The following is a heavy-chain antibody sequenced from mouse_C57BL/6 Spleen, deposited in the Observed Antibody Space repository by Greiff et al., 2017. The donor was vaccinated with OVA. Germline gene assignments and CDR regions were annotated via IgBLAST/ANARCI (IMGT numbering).Heavy chain of an antibody. Sequence: EVQLQQSVAELVRPGASVKLSCTASGFNIKNTYMHWVKQRPEQGLEWIGRIDPANGNTKYAPKFQGKATITADTSSNTAYLQLSSLTSEDTAIYYCARANYGSSYVPYYYAMDYWGQGTSVTVSS. CDR3: ARANYGSSYVPYYYAMDY. V-gene: IGHV14-3*01. D-gene: IGHD1-1*01. CDR2: IDPANGNT. CDR1: GFNIKNTY. J-gene: IGHJ4*01.